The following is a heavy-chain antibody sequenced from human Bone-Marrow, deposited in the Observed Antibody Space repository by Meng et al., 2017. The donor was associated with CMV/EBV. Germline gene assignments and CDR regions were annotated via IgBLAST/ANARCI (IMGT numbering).Heavy chain of an antibody. V-gene: IGHV4-34*01. D-gene: IGHD1-7*01. Sequence: SETLSLTCAVYGGSFSGYYWSWIRQPPGKGLEWIGEINHSGSTNYNPSLKSRVTISVDTSKNQFSLKLSSVTAADTAVYYCARGTIPPKHEFDYWGQGTLVT. CDR2: INHSGST. CDR3: ARGTIPPKHEFDY. CDR1: GGSFSGYY. J-gene: IGHJ4*02.